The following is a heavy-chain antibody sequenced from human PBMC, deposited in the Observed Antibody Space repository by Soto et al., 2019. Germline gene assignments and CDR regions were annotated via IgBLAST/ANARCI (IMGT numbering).Heavy chain of an antibody. CDR1: GYRFTSYG. D-gene: IGHD3-22*01. J-gene: IGHJ6*02. CDR3: ARGGYYDSSGSRNYHYYGMNV. Sequence: ASVKVSCKASGYRFTSYGISWVRQVPGQGLEWLEWISAYDDNTKYAQTLQGRVSMSTDTSTNTAYMELRSLRSDDTAMYYCARGGYYDSSGSRNYHYYGMNVWGQGTTVTVS. CDR2: ISAYDDNT. V-gene: IGHV1-18*01.